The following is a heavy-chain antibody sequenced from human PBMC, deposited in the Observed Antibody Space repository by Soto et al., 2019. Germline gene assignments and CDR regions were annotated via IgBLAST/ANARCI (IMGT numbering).Heavy chain of an antibody. D-gene: IGHD6-19*01. CDR1: GADINTYS. V-gene: IGHV4-4*07. Sequence: ETLSLTCSVSGADINTYSWTWIRQPAGKGLEWIGRIYTSASINYNPSLKGRVTLSVDTSTNQVSLRLASVTAADTAIYYCARDREAGYNFYYGMDVWGQGATVTVSS. J-gene: IGHJ6*02. CDR3: ARDREAGYNFYYGMDV. CDR2: IYTSASI.